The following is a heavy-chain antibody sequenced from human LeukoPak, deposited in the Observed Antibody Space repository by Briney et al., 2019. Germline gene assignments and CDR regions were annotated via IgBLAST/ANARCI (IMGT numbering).Heavy chain of an antibody. CDR2: ISSSVGGT. D-gene: IGHD2-15*01. V-gene: IGHV3-23*01. J-gene: IGHJ5*02. Sequence: GGSLRLSCAASGFTFSGYAMSWVRQAPGKGLEWVSAISSSVGGTYYADSVKGRLTISRDNSKNTLYLQMNSLRGEDTAIYYCAKDFRYCSGGGCYGWFDPWGQGTLVTVSS. CDR3: AKDFRYCSGGGCYGWFDP. CDR1: GFTFSGYA.